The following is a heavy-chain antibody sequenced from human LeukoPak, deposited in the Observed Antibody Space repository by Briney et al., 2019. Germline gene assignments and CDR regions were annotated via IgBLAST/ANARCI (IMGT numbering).Heavy chain of an antibody. V-gene: IGHV4-39*07. Sequence: SETLSLTCTVSGGSISSSPYYWGWIRQPPGKGLEWIGSIHYSGTTHYSPSLESRVTISVDTSKNQFSLKLASVTAADTAIYYCAKGAGGFSYYNWFDPWGQGTLVTVSS. CDR1: GGSISSSPYY. J-gene: IGHJ5*02. CDR3: AKGAGGFSYYNWFDP. D-gene: IGHD5-18*01. CDR2: IHYSGTT.